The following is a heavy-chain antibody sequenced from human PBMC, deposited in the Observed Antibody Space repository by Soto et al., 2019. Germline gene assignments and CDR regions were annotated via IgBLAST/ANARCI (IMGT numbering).Heavy chain of an antibody. J-gene: IGHJ6*02. CDR3: ARVGYQYYYGMDV. CDR1: GFTLTNYA. CDR2: SNGGNGDT. D-gene: IGHD2-2*01. V-gene: IGHV1-3*01. Sequence: ASVKVSCKASGFTLTNYALHWVRQAPGQRLEWMGWSNGGNGDTKYSQKFQGRVTITRDTSASTAYMELSSLRSEDTAVYYCARVGYQYYYGMDVWGQGTTVTVSS.